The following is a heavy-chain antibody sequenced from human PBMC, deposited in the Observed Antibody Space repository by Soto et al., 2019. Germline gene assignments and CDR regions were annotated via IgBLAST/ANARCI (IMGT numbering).Heavy chain of an antibody. CDR1: GGCISSGAYY. CDR2: IYYSGTT. D-gene: IGHD2-2*01. Sequence: TLSLTCSFSGGCISSGAYYWNWIREHPRKGLEWIGYIYYSGTTYYNPSLGSRVSISADTSKNQFSLKLNSVTVADTAVYYCARIPSHLCASTSCYAFDICAQGTMVTVSS. CDR3: ARIPSHLCASTSCYAFDI. V-gene: IGHV4-31*03. J-gene: IGHJ3*02.